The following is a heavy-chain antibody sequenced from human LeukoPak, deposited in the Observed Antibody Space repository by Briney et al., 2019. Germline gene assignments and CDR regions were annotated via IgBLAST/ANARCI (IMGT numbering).Heavy chain of an antibody. Sequence: GRSLRLSCAASGFTFDDYAMHWVRQAPGKGLEWVSGISWNSGSIGYADSVKGRFTISRDYAKNSLYLQMNSLRAEDTALYYCAKAPVSGGSSAYYFDYWGQGTLVTVSS. V-gene: IGHV3-9*01. J-gene: IGHJ4*02. CDR1: GFTFDDYA. D-gene: IGHD2-15*01. CDR2: ISWNSGSI. CDR3: AKAPVSGGSSAYYFDY.